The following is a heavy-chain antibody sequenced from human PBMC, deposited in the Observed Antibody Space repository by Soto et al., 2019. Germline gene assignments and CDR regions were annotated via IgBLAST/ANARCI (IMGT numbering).Heavy chain of an antibody. CDR2: IWYDGSNK. Sequence: VAVIWYDGSNKYYADSVKGRFTISRDNSKNTLYLQMNSLRAEDTAVYYCARDHMTPAAMGDYWGQGTLVTVSS. D-gene: IGHD2-2*01. V-gene: IGHV3-33*01. J-gene: IGHJ4*02. CDR3: ARDHMTPAAMGDY.